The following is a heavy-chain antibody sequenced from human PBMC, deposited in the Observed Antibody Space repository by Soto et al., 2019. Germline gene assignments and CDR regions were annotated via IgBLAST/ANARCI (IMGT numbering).Heavy chain of an antibody. CDR2: IYYSGST. J-gene: IGHJ4*02. Sequence: PSETLSLTCTVSGDSISSSSLYWGWIRQPPGTGLEWIGSIYYSGSTHYNPSLKSRVTISGDSSKNQFSLKVSFVTATDTAVYYCARKIASSWDSFDYWGQGALVTVSS. V-gene: IGHV4-39*01. CDR3: ARKIASSWDSFDY. D-gene: IGHD6-13*01. CDR1: GDSISSSSLY.